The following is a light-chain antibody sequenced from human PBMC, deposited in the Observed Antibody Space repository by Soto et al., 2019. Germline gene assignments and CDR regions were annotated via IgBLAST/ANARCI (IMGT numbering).Light chain of an antibody. CDR1: NIGSKS. CDR3: QVWDSTNDHPYV. Sequence: SSELTQPPSVSVAPGQTARITCGANNIGSKSVNWYQYKPGQAPVLVIYSDRDRASGIPDRFSGSNSGNSATLTISRVEGGDEADYYCQVWDSTNDHPYVFGTGTKVTVL. V-gene: IGLV3-21*02. CDR2: SDR. J-gene: IGLJ1*01.